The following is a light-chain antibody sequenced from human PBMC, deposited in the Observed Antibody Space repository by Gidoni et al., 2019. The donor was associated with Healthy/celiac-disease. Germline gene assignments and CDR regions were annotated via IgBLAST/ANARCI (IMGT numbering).Light chain of an antibody. CDR2: DAS. V-gene: IGKV3-11*01. CDR1: QSVSSY. CDR3: QQRSNWPQNT. J-gene: IGKJ2*01. Sequence: ENVLTQSPATLSLSPGERATLSCRASQSVSSYLAWYQQKPGQAPRLLIYDASNRATGIPARFSGSGSGTDFTLTISSLEPEDFAVYYCQQRSNWPQNTFGQGTKLEIK.